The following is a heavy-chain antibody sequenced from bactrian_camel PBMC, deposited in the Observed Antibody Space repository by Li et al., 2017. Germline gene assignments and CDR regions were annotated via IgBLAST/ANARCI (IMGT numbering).Heavy chain of an antibody. CDR1: GYTYSASS. J-gene: IGHJ6*01. CDR2: ITTGSGNT. CDR3: AALLGAYNCAGRTYTS. D-gene: IGHD8*01. V-gene: IGHV3S31*01. Sequence: VQLVESGGDSVQTGGSLRLSCVVSGYTYSASSMGWFRQAPGKGREGVARITTGSGNTYYADSVKGRFTISQDNAKNTVYLQMNSLKPEDTAVYYCAALLGAYNCAGRTYTSWGQGTQVTVS.